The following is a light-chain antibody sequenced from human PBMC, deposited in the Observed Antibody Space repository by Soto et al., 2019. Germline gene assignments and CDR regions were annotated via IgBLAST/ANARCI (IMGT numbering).Light chain of an antibody. V-gene: IGLV4-69*01. CDR3: QTWGTGIWV. Sequence: QPVLTQSPSASASLGASVKLTCTLSSGHSSYAIAWHQQQPEKGPRYLMRLNSDGSHTQGDGIPDRFSGSSSGAERYLTISSLQSEYEADYYCQTWGTGIWVFGGGTQVTVL. CDR2: LNSDGSH. J-gene: IGLJ3*02. CDR1: SGHSSYA.